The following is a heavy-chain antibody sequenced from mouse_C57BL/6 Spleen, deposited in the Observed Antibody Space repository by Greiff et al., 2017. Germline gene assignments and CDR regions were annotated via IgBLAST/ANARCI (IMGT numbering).Heavy chain of an antibody. V-gene: IGHV5-17*01. J-gene: IGHJ4*01. D-gene: IGHD3-2*02. Sequence: DVHLVESGGGLVKPGGSLKLSCAASGFTFSDYGMHWVRQAPEKGLEWVAYISSGSSTIYYAHTVKGRFTISRDNAKNTLFLQMTSLRSEDTAMYYCARPGYYYAMDYWGQGTSVTVSS. CDR1: GFTFSDYG. CDR3: ARPGYYYAMDY. CDR2: ISSGSSTI.